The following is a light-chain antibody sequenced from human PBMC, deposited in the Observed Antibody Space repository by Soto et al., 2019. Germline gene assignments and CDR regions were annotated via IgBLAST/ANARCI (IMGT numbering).Light chain of an antibody. Sequence: EIVLTQSPGTLSLSPGERATLSCRASQSVSSSNLAWYQQKPGQAPRLLIYGASTRATGIPARFSGSGSGTDFTLTISSLEPEDFAVYYCQQRSSWPWTFGQGTKVDIK. CDR1: QSVSSSN. CDR2: GAS. V-gene: IGKV3D-20*02. CDR3: QQRSSWPWT. J-gene: IGKJ1*01.